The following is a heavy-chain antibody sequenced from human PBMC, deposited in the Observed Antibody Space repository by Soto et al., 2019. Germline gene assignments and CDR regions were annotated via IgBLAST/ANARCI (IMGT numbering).Heavy chain of an antibody. J-gene: IGHJ5*02. CDR1: GFTFSSYS. Sequence: GGSLRLSCVASGFTFSSYSMNWVRQAPGKGLEWVSSISSSGSYIYYADSVKGRFTISRDNAKNSLYLQMNSLRAEDTAVYYCVGTLDPASPPWGQGTLVTVSS. CDR3: VGTLDPASPP. V-gene: IGHV3-21*01. D-gene: IGHD6-13*01. CDR2: ISSSGSYI.